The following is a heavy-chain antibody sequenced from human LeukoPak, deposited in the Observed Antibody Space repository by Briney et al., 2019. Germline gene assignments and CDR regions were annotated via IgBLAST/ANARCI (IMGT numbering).Heavy chain of an antibody. CDR2: IWYDGSNK. CDR3: AKDGQQLVPYYYYYMDV. CDR1: GFTFSSYG. J-gene: IGHJ6*03. D-gene: IGHD6-13*01. V-gene: IGHV3-33*06. Sequence: GGSLRLSCAASGFTFSSYGMHWVRQAPGKGLEWVAVIWYDGSNKYYADSVKGRFTISRDNSKNTLYLQMNSLRAEDTAVYYCAKDGQQLVPYYYYYMDVWGKGTTVTVSS.